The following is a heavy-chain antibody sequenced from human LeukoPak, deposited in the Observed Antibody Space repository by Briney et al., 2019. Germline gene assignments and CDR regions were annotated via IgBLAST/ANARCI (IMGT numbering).Heavy chain of an antibody. D-gene: IGHD3-22*01. CDR2: INHSGST. CDR1: GESFSGYY. J-gene: IGHJ4*02. V-gene: IGHV4-34*01. Sequence: SETLSLTCAVYGESFSGYYWSWIRQPPGKGLEWIGEINHSGSTNYNPSLKSRVTISVDTSKNQFSLKLSSVTAADTAVYYCARGGIVVPYFDYWGQGTLVTVSS. CDR3: ARGGIVVPYFDY.